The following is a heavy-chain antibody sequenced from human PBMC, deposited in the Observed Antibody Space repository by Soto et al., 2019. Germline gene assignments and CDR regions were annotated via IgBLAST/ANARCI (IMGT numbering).Heavy chain of an antibody. Sequence: PGESLKISCAASGFTFSSYAMHWVRQAPGKGLEWVAVISYDGSNKYYADSVKGRFTISRDNSKNTLYLQMNSLRAEDTAVYYCASSFWSGYFVYWGQGTLVTV. CDR1: GFTFSSYA. CDR2: ISYDGSNK. V-gene: IGHV3-30-3*01. CDR3: ASSFWSGYFVY. D-gene: IGHD3-3*01. J-gene: IGHJ4*02.